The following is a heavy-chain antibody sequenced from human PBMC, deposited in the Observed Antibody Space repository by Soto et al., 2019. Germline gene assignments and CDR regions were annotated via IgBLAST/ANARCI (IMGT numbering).Heavy chain of an antibody. Sequence: SVKVSCKASGYTFTGYYIHWVRQAPGQGLEWMGWINPNSGGTNYAQKFQDRVTMTSDTSMTTAYMELSRLTSDDTAVFYCAREGTSGWPRVTFDLWGRGTLVTVSS. J-gene: IGHJ2*01. CDR2: INPNSGGT. CDR1: GYTFTGYY. V-gene: IGHV1-2*02. CDR3: AREGTSGWPRVTFDL. D-gene: IGHD6-19*01.